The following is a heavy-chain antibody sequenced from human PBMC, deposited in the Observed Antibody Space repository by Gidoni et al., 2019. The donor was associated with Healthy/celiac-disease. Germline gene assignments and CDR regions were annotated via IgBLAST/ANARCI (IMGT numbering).Heavy chain of an antibody. CDR2: IIPILGIA. D-gene: IGHD5-12*01. CDR3: ATAPGGDGYNYGGEDY. J-gene: IGHJ4*02. CDR1: GGTFSSYA. Sequence: QVQLVQSGAEVKKPGSSVKVSCKASGGTFSSYAISWVRQAPGQGLEWMGRIIPILGIANYAPKFQGRVTITADTSTSTAYMELSSLRSEDTAVYYCATAPGGDGYNYGGEDYWGQGTLVTVSS. V-gene: IGHV1-69*09.